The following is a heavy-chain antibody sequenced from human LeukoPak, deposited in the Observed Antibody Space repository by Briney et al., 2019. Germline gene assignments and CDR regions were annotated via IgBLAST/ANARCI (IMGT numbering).Heavy chain of an antibody. D-gene: IGHD2-2*01. V-gene: IGHV1-2*02. CDR1: GYTFTGYY. Sequence: ASVKVSCKASGYTFTGYYMHWVRQAPGQGLEWMGWINPNSGGTNYAQKFQGRVTMTRDTSISTAYMELSRLRSDDTAVYYCARVALARLVVPAASLGWFDPWGQGTLVTVSS. J-gene: IGHJ5*02. CDR3: ARVALARLVVPAASLGWFDP. CDR2: INPNSGGT.